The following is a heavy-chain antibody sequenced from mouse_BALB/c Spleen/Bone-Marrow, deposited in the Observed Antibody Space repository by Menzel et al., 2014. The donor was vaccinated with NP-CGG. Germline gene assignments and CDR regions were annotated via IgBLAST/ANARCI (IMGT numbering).Heavy chain of an antibody. Sequence: EVQGVESGGGLVQPGGSLKLSCAASGFDFSRYWMSWVRQAPGKGLEWIGEINPDSSTINYTPSLKDKFIISRDNAKNTLYLQMSKVRSEDTALYCCGRQGYYGKGDYWGQGTTLTVSS. V-gene: IGHV4-1*02. D-gene: IGHD2-1*01. CDR1: GFDFSRYW. CDR3: GRQGYYGKGDY. CDR2: INPDSSTI. J-gene: IGHJ2*01.